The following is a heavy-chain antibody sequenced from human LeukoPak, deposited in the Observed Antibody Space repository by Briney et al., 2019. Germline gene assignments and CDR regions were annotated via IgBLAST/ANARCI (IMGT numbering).Heavy chain of an antibody. CDR3: ARAYCSSTSCYTGNWFDP. J-gene: IGHJ5*02. D-gene: IGHD2-2*02. CDR2: INPNSGGT. Sequence: GASVKVSCKASGYTFTGYYMHWVRQAPGQGLEWMGWINPNSGGTNYAQKFQGRVTMTRDTSISTAYMELSRLRSDDTAVYYCARAYCSSTSCYTGNWFDPWGRGTLVVVSS. V-gene: IGHV1-2*02. CDR1: GYTFTGYY.